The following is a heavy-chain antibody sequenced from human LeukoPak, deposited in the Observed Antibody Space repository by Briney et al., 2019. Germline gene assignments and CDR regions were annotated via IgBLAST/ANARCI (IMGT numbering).Heavy chain of an antibody. D-gene: IGHD5-18*01. J-gene: IGHJ4*02. Sequence: GGSLRPSCAASGFTVSSNYMGWGRQAQGTGLEWDSVIYSGDSTYYADSVKGRFTISRDNSKNTLYLQMNSLRAEDTAVYYCARVSMVKGGGFDYWGQGTLVTVSS. V-gene: IGHV3-66*01. CDR2: IYSGDST. CDR3: ARVSMVKGGGFDY. CDR1: GFTVSSNY.